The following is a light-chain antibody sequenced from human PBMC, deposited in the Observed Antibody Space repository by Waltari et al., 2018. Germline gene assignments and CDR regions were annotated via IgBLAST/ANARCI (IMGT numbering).Light chain of an antibody. CDR2: FDD. V-gene: IGLV1-36*01. Sequence: QSVLTHPPSVSAAPRQRATISSSGRSPNTGKNGVNWYQHLPGEAPKLLIFFDDLLPSGVSDRFSGSKSGTSASLAISGLQPQDEADYYCSTWDDSLNAWVFGGGTKLTVL. CDR3: STWDDSLNAWV. CDR1: SPNTGKNG. J-gene: IGLJ3*02.